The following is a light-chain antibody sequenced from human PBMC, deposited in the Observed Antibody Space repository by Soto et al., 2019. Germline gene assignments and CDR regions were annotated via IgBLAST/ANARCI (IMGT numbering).Light chain of an antibody. CDR1: QRVSGY. V-gene: IGKV3-11*01. Sequence: EIVLTQSPATLSLSPGETATLSCRASQRVSGYIGWYQQKPGQAPRLLIYADSNRATGIPARFSGSGSGTDFTLTISSLEPEDFSVYYCQQRYNWPITFGQGTRLEIK. CDR2: ADS. J-gene: IGKJ5*01. CDR3: QQRYNWPIT.